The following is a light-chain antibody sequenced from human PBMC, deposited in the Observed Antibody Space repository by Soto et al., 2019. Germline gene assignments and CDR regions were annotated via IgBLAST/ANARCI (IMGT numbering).Light chain of an antibody. V-gene: IGKV1-5*01. Sequence: DIQMTQSPSTLSASVGDRVTITCRASQSISSWLAWYQQKPGKAPKVLIYDASRLESGVPSRFSGSGSGTEFTLTISSLQPDDFATYYCQQYNTYSTFGQGTKVDIK. CDR2: DAS. CDR3: QQYNTYST. CDR1: QSISSW. J-gene: IGKJ1*01.